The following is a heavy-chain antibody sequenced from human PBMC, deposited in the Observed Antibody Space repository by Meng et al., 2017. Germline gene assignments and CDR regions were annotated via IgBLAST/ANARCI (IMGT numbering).Heavy chain of an antibody. CDR1: GYTFTGYY. CDR3: ARDLNYYDSSGYSSLFDY. CDR2: INPNSGGT. D-gene: IGHD3-22*01. Sequence: QVQLVQSGAEVKKPGASVKASCKASGYTFTGYYMHWVRQAPGQGLEWMGRINPNSGGTNYAQKFQGRVTMTRDTSISTAYMELSRLRSDDTAVYYCARDLNYYDSSGYSSLFDYWGQGTLVTVSS. V-gene: IGHV1-2*06. J-gene: IGHJ4*02.